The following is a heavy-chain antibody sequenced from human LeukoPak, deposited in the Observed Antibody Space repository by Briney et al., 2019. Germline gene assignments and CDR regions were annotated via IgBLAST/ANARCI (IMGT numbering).Heavy chain of an antibody. CDR2: IKQDGSEK. D-gene: IGHD3-10*01. V-gene: IGHV3-7*01. J-gene: IGHJ4*02. Sequence: GGSLRLSCAASGFTFSSYWMSWVRQAPGKGLEWVANIKQDGSEKYYVDSVKGRFTISRDNAKNSLYLQMNGLRAEDTAVYYCARDPYYGSGDPPLKTDYWGQGTLVTVSS. CDR3: ARDPYYGSGDPPLKTDY. CDR1: GFTFSSYW.